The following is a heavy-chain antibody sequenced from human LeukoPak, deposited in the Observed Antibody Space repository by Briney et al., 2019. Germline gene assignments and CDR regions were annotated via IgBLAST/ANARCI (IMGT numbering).Heavy chain of an antibody. J-gene: IGHJ4*02. CDR2: IYHSGST. CDR1: GGSISSGGYY. D-gene: IGHD3-22*01. CDR3: ARDVGSDYYDSSGLDY. Sequence: SETLSLTCTVSGGSISSGGYYWSWIRQPPGKGLEWIGYIYHSGSTYYNPSLKSRVTISVDRSKNQFSLKLSSVTAADTAVYYCARDVGSDYYDSSGLDYWGQGTLVTVSS. V-gene: IGHV4-30-2*01.